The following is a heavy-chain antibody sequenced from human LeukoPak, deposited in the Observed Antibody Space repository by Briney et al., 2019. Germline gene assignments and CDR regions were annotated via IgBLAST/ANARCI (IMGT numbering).Heavy chain of an antibody. Sequence: GGSLRLSCAASGFTFSSYSMNWVRQAPGKGLECVSSISSSSSSIYYADSVKGRFTISRDDAKNSLYLQMNSLRAEDTAVYYCARGGWEDQYSSSWYVDYWGQGTLVTVSS. D-gene: IGHD6-13*01. J-gene: IGHJ4*02. CDR3: ARGGWEDQYSSSWYVDY. CDR1: GFTFSSYS. V-gene: IGHV3-21*01. CDR2: ISSSSSSI.